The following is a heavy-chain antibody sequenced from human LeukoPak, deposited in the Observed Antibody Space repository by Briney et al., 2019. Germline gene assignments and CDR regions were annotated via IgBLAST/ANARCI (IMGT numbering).Heavy chain of an antibody. CDR3: AKAGTFIT. D-gene: IGHD3-10*01. J-gene: IGHJ4*02. CDR2: ISGTGGTT. Sequence: QAGGSLRLSCAASGFTFSNYAMTWVRQAPGQGLEWVASISGTGGTTSYADSVKGRITISGDNSKNTLYLRMSSLRAGDTAVYYCAKAGTFITWGQGTLVTVSS. CDR1: GFTFSNYA. V-gene: IGHV3-23*01.